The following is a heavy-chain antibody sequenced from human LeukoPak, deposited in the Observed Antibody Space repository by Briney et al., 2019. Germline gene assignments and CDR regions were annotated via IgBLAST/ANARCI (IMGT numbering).Heavy chain of an antibody. CDR1: GGSISSSSYY. CDR3: ASRRYGYNYLWESIDY. CDR2: IYYSGST. J-gene: IGHJ4*02. V-gene: IGHV4-39*01. D-gene: IGHD5-24*01. Sequence: SETLSLTCTVPGGSISSSSYYWGWIRQPPGKGLEWIGSIYYSGSTYYSPSLKSRVTISVDTSKNQFSLKLSSVTAADTAVYYCASRRYGYNYLWESIDYWGQGTLVTVSS.